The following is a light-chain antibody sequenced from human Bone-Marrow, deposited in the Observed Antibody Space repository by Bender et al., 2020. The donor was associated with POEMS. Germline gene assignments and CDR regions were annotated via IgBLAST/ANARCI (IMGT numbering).Light chain of an antibody. J-gene: IGLJ3*02. Sequence: QSALTQPASVSGSPGQSITISCTGTRSDVGGYNYVTWYQQHPDKAPRLIIYDVTNRPSGVSDRFSGSKSGNTASLTISGLQPEDEADYYCSSYTSSTTPWFGGGTKLTVL. V-gene: IGLV2-14*03. CDR2: DVT. CDR3: SSYTSSTTPW. CDR1: RSDVGGYNY.